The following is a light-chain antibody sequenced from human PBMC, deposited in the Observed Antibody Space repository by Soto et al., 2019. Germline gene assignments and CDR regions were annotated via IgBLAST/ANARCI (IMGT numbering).Light chain of an antibody. CDR2: DAS. CDR3: QQFSSSPLT. Sequence: EFVLTQSPGTLSLSPGERATLSCRASQTVRNNYLAWYQQKPGQAPKLLIYDASSRATGLPDRFSGGGSGTDFILTISRLEPEDFAVYYCQQFSSSPLTFGGRTKVQIK. V-gene: IGKV3-20*01. CDR1: QTVRNNY. J-gene: IGKJ4*01.